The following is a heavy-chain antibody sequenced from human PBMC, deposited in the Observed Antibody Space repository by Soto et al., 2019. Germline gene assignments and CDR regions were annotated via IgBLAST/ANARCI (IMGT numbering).Heavy chain of an antibody. V-gene: IGHV3-64D*08. CDR2: ISSNGGST. CDR1: GFTFSSYG. CDR3: VKGRSRGYYDSSGS. J-gene: IGHJ4*02. Sequence: PGGSLRLSCAASGFTFSSYGMHWVRQAPGKGLEYVSAISSNGGSTYYADSVKGRFTISRDNSKNTLYLQMSSLRAEDTAVYYCVKGRSRGYYDSSGSWGQGTLVTVSS. D-gene: IGHD3-22*01.